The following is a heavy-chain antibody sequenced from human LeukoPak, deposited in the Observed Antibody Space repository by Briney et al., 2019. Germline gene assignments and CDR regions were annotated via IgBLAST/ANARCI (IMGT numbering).Heavy chain of an antibody. J-gene: IGHJ6*03. CDR3: ARWGDFWSGYSDYYYYMDV. Sequence: ASVKVSCKASGYTFTSYYMHWVRQAPGQGLEWMGIINPSGGSTSYAQKFQGRVTMTRDTSTSTVYMELSSLRSEDTAVYYCARWGDFWSGYSDYYYYMDVWGKGTTVTVSS. CDR2: INPSGGST. CDR1: GYTFTSYY. D-gene: IGHD3-3*01. V-gene: IGHV1-46*01.